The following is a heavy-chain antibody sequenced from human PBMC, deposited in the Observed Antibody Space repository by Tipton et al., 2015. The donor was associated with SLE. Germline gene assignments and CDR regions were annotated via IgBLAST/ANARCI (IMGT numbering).Heavy chain of an antibody. V-gene: IGHV4-39*07. J-gene: IGHJ2*01. CDR1: GGSISSSSYY. D-gene: IGHD6-13*01. CDR2: IYYSGST. CDR3: ARDPSSSWGGSRSFDL. Sequence: LSLTCTVSGGSISSSSYYWGWIRQPPGKGLEWIGSIYYSGSTNYNPSLKSRVTISVDTSKNQFSLKLTSVTAADTAVYYCARDPSSSWGGSRSFDLWGLGTLVTVSS.